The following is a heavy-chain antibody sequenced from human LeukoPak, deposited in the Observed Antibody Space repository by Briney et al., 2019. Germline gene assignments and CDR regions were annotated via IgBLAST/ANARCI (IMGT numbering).Heavy chain of an antibody. V-gene: IGHV3-23*01. CDR3: RGAHKYGDYQDY. J-gene: IGHJ4*02. D-gene: IGHD4-17*01. CDR2: ISGNGGST. CDR1: GFTFSSYA. Sequence: GGSLRLSCAASGFTFSSYAMSWVRQAPGKGLEWASAISGNGGSTYYADSVKGRFTISRDNSKNTLYLQMNSLRAEDTAVYYCRGAHKYGDYQDYWGQGTLVTVSS.